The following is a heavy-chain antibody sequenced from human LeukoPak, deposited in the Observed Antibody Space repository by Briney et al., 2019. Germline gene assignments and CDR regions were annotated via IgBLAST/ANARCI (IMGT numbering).Heavy chain of an antibody. J-gene: IGHJ4*02. D-gene: IGHD5-24*01. Sequence: SETLSLTCTVSGGSISSYYWSWIRQSPENGLEWIGYIYNSGNTNYNLLLKSRVTISADTSKNQFSLKLTSVTAADTAVYYCARYRGTYGYYFDYWGQGKLVIVSS. V-gene: IGHV4-59*01. CDR3: ARYRGTYGYYFDY. CDR1: GGSISSYY. CDR2: IYNSGNT.